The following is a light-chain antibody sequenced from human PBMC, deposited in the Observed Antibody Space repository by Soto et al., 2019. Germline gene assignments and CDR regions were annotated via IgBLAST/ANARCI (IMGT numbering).Light chain of an antibody. V-gene: IGKV3-15*01. CDR1: QSVSSN. Sequence: EIVMTQSPATLSVSPGERATLSCRASQSVSSNLAWYQQKPGQAPSLLIYGASTRATGPPAMFSGSGSGTEFTLTISSLQSEDFAVYYCQQYIRWPLTFGGGTKVEIK. J-gene: IGKJ4*01. CDR3: QQYIRWPLT. CDR2: GAS.